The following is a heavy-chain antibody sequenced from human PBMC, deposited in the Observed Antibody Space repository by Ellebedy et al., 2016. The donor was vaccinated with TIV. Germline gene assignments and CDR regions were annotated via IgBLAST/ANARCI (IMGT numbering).Heavy chain of an antibody. CDR2: ICGSGSP. J-gene: IGHJ6*02. D-gene: IGHD6-25*01. Sequence: MPSETLSLTCTVSGDSIKSYCWSCVRQPAGRGLEWNGRICGSGSPNYNPSLKTRVTMSLNTSKNQFSLDLASVTAADTAIYNCARGPYSSGGYTIDVWGQGTAVTVSS. V-gene: IGHV4-4*07. CDR1: GDSIKSYC. CDR3: ARGPYSSGGYTIDV.